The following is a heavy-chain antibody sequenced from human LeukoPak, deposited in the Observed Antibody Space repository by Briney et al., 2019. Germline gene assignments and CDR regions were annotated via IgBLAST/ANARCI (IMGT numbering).Heavy chain of an antibody. Sequence: GGSLRLSCAASGFTFSSYTMHWVRQAPGKGLEWVSLISWDGGSTYYADSVKGRFTISRDNSKNSLYLQMNSLRTEDTALYYCAKENSGTFDYWGQGTLVTVSS. V-gene: IGHV3-43*01. CDR1: GFTFSSYT. CDR3: AKENSGTFDY. CDR2: ISWDGGST. J-gene: IGHJ4*02. D-gene: IGHD3-10*01.